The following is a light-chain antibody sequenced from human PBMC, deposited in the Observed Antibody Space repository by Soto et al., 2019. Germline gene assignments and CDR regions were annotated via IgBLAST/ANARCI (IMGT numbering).Light chain of an antibody. V-gene: IGLV2-14*01. CDR2: EVN. Sequence: QSVLTQPASVSGSSGQSITISCTGTSSDIGIYNYVSWYQQHPGKAPKLMIYEVNNRPSGVSNRFSGSKSGNTASLTISGLQAEDEAVYYCSSYTSTSSQVFGGGTKVTVL. J-gene: IGLJ2*01. CDR3: SSYTSTSSQV. CDR1: SSDIGIYNY.